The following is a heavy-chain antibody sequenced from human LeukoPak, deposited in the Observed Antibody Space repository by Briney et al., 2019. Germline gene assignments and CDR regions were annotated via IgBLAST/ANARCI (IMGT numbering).Heavy chain of an antibody. D-gene: IGHD3-10*01. CDR1: GYTLTSYG. Sequence: GASVKVSCEASGYTLTSYGINWMRQAPGQGLEWMGWISTQSGNTNYAQKVQGRLTLTTDRSTNTAYMELRSLRSDDTAVYYCAINMVRGYFQHWGQGTLVTVSS. V-gene: IGHV1-18*01. CDR3: AINMVRGYFQH. J-gene: IGHJ1*01. CDR2: ISTQSGNT.